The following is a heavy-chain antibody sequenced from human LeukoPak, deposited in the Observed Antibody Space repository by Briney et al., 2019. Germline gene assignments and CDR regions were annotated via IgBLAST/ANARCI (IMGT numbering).Heavy chain of an antibody. CDR1: GFTFSRYG. CDR2: IWYDGSIT. Sequence: PGGSLRLSCAASGFTFSRYGMHWVRQAPGKGLEWVAVIWYDGSITYYADSVMGRFTISKDNSRNMLYLQMNSLRAEDTAVYYCAKADEMKMDYWGQGTLVTVSS. CDR3: AKADEMKMDY. V-gene: IGHV3-33*06. J-gene: IGHJ4*02.